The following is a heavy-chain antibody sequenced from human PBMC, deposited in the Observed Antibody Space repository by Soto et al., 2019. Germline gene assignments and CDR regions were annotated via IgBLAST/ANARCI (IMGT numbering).Heavy chain of an antibody. Sequence: QVQLQESGPGLVKPSETLSLTCTVSGGSVSTDYWSWIRQPPGKRLEYIGFIYNGGSPNYNPSLESRVTISPATSKNQFSLKLSSVTAADTAVYYCARGEWFLRGYGMDVWGRGTTVTVS. CDR1: GGSVSTDY. CDR2: IYNGGSP. V-gene: IGHV4-59*02. D-gene: IGHD3-3*01. J-gene: IGHJ6*02. CDR3: ARGEWFLRGYGMDV.